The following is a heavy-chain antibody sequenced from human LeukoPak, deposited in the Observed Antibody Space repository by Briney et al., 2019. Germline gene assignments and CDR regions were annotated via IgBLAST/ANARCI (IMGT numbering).Heavy chain of an antibody. CDR3: ARGPISTGWYTFDY. CDR2: ISSGSSYT. V-gene: IGHV3-11*05. CDR1: GFTFSDYY. D-gene: IGHD6-19*01. Sequence: GGSLRLSCAASGFTFSDYYMSWIRQAPGKGLEWVSYISSGSSYTNYADSVKGRFTISRDNAKNSPYLQMNSLRAEDTAVYYCARGPISTGWYTFDYWGQGTLVTVSS. J-gene: IGHJ4*02.